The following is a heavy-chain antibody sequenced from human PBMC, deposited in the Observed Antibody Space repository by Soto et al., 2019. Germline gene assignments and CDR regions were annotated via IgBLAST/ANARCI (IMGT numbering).Heavy chain of an antibody. V-gene: IGHV4-31*03. CDR3: ASGPFHI. Sequence: QVQLQESGPGLLKPSQTLSLTCTVSGGSITSDGFYWTWIRQRPGKGLEWIAYLYYTGSTFYNPSLKSRLTISLDKSANRFSLKMTSVPAADTAIYFCASGPFHIWGQGTMVVVSS. J-gene: IGHJ3*02. CDR2: LYYTGST. CDR1: GGSITSDGFY.